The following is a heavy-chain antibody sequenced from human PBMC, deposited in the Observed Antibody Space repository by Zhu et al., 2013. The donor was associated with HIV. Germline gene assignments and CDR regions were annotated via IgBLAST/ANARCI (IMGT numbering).Heavy chain of an antibody. V-gene: IGHV1-69*01. CDR3: ARSYCSGGSCYRGWFDP. J-gene: IGHJ5*02. CDR2: IIPIFGTA. CDR1: GGTFSSYA. Sequence: QVQLVQSGAEVKKPGSSVKVSCKASGGTFSSYAISWVRQAPGQGLEWMGGIIPIFGTANYAQKFQGRVTITADESTSTAYMELSSLRSEDTAVYYCARSYCSGGSCYRGWFDPWGQGTLVTVSS. D-gene: IGHD2-15*01.